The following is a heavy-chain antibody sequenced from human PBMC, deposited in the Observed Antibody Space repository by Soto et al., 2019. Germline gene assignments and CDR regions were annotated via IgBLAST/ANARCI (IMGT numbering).Heavy chain of an antibody. CDR3: AKDQLAPGYYYGMDV. D-gene: IGHD6-13*01. Sequence: QVQLVESGGGVVQPGRSLRLSCAASGFTFSSYGMHWVRQAPGKGLEWVAGISYDGSNKYYADSVKGRFTISRDNSKNTLYLQMNSLRAEDTAVYYCAKDQLAPGYYYGMDVWGQGTTVTVSS. CDR2: ISYDGSNK. CDR1: GFTFSSYG. V-gene: IGHV3-30*18. J-gene: IGHJ6*02.